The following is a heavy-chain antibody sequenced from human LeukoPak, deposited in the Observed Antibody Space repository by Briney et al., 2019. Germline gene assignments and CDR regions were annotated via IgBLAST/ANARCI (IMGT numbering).Heavy chain of an antibody. CDR2: INSDGSTI. V-gene: IGHV3-74*01. CDR1: GFTFSSNW. Sequence: GGSLRLSCAASGFTFSSNWMNWVRQAPGKGLVWVSRINSDGSTITYADSVKGRFTISRDNAKNTLYLQMNSLRAEDTAVYYCTNMAVPALGQGTLVTVSS. J-gene: IGHJ5*02. D-gene: IGHD6-19*01. CDR3: TNMAVPA.